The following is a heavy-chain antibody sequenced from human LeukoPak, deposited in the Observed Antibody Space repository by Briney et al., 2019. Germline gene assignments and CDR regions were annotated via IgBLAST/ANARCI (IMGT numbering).Heavy chain of an antibody. V-gene: IGHV3-7*01. J-gene: IGHJ4*02. CDR1: GFTFSSYW. CDR2: IKQDGSEK. D-gene: IGHD5-18*01. CDR3: ARDVFIGGYSYGYGGFDY. Sequence: GGSLRLSCAASGFTFSSYWMSWVRQAPGKGLEWVANIKQDGSEKYYVDSVKGRFTISRDNAKNSLYLQMDSLRAEDTAVYYCARDVFIGGYSYGYGGFDYWGQGTLVTVSS.